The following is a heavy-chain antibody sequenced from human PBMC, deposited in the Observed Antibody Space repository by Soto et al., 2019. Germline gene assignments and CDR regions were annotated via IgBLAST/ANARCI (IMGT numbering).Heavy chain of an antibody. J-gene: IGHJ5*02. D-gene: IGHD2-15*01. CDR2: IIPIFGAA. CDR3: AREVVVAATGWFDP. CDR1: GGTFSSYA. V-gene: IGHV1-69*13. Sequence: SVKVSCKASGGTFSSYAISWVRQAPGQGLEWMGGIIPIFGAANYAQKFQGRVTITADESTSTAYMELSSLRSEDTAVYYCAREVVVAATGWFDPWGQGTLVTVSS.